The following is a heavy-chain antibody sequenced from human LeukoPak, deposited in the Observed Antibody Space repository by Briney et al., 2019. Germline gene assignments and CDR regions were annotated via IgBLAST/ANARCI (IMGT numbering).Heavy chain of an antibody. J-gene: IGHJ4*02. Sequence: ASVKVSYKASGYTFTGYYIHWVRQAPGQGLEWMGRINPKSGDTNYAQKFQGRVTMTRDTSISSAYMDLSRLRSDDTAVYYRARIWLVRGYTYFDQWGQGTLVTVSS. CDR1: GYTFTGYY. CDR2: INPKSGDT. CDR3: ARIWLVRGYTYFDQ. D-gene: IGHD6-19*01. V-gene: IGHV1-2*06.